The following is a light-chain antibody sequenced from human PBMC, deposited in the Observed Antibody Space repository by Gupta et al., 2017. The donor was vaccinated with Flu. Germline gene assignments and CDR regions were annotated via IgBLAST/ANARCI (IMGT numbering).Light chain of an antibody. Sequence: EIVMTQSPATLSVSPGDRATLSCRASQSVRSNLAWYQHKPGQAPRLLIYAASTRATGIPARFSGSGSGTEFTLTISSLQSEDFAVYFCQQYDNWPPLSFGQGTKLEL. J-gene: IGKJ2*03. CDR3: QQYDNWPPLS. V-gene: IGKV3-15*01. CDR2: AAS. CDR1: QSVRSN.